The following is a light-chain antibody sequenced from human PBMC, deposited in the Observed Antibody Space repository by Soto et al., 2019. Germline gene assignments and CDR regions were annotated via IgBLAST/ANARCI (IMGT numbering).Light chain of an antibody. CDR1: QSAGNF. CDR2: DAS. V-gene: IGKV3-20*01. CDR3: QQYGSSPRWT. Sequence: THSQARLYVSRGWRATLSCRASQSAGNFLAWYQQKPGQAPRLLIYDASNRATGIPARFSGSGSGTDFTLTISRLEPEDFAVYYCQQYGSSPRWTFGQGTKVDIK. J-gene: IGKJ1*01.